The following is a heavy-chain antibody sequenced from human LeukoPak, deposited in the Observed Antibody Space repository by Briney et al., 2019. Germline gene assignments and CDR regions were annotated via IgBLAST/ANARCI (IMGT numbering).Heavy chain of an antibody. CDR2: MNPNSGNT. Sequence: GASVKVSCKASGYTFTSYDINWVRQATGQGLEWMGWMNPNSGNTGYAQKFQGRVTMTRNTSISTAYMELSSLRSEDTAVYYCARGLALRYFDWVYCFDYWGQGTLVTVSS. J-gene: IGHJ4*02. D-gene: IGHD3-9*01. CDR1: GYTFTSYD. CDR3: ARGLALRYFDWVYCFDY. V-gene: IGHV1-8*01.